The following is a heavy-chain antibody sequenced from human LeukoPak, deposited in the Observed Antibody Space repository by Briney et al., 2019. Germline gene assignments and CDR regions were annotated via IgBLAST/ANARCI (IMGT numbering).Heavy chain of an antibody. V-gene: IGHV3-49*03. CDR3: TAAGTAIDFDY. D-gene: IGHD5-18*01. Sequence: GGSLRLSCIASGFTFGDYAMSWFRRAPGKGREWVGFIRSKAYGGTTEYAASVQGRFTISRDDSTSIAYLQMNSLKTEDTAVYYCTAAGTAIDFDYWGQGTLVTVSS. CDR2: IRSKAYGGTT. CDR1: GFTFGDYA. J-gene: IGHJ4*02.